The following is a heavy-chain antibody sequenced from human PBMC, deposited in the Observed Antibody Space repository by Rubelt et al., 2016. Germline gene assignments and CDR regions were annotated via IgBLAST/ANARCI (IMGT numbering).Heavy chain of an antibody. CDR2: IDWDDDK. CDR3: ARILLPDYYDSSGGMDV. J-gene: IGHJ6*02. CDR1: GFSLSTSGMC. Sequence: QVTLRGSGPALVKPTQTLTLTCTFSGFSLSTSGMCVSWIRQPPGKALERLARIDWDDDKYYSTSLKTRLTISKDTSKNQVVLTMTNMDPVDTATYYCARILLPDYYDSSGGMDVWGQGTTVTVSS. V-gene: IGHV2-70*15. D-gene: IGHD3-22*01.